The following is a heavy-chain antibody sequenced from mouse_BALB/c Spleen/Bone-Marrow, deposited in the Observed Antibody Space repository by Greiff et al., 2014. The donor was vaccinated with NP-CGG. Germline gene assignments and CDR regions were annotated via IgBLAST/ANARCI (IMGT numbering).Heavy chain of an antibody. CDR1: GFTFSSFG. Sequence: DVHLVESGGGLVQPGGSRKLSCAASGFTFSSFGIHWVRQAPEKGLEWVAYISSDSSTIYYADTAKGRFTVSRDNPKNTLFLQMTSLRSEDTAMYYCARSNYVGYYAMDYWGQGTSVTVSS. CDR2: ISSDSSTI. D-gene: IGHD1-1*01. CDR3: ARSNYVGYYAMDY. J-gene: IGHJ4*01. V-gene: IGHV5-17*02.